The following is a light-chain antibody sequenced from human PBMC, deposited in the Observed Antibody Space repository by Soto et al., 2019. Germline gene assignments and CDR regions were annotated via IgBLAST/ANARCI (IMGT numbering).Light chain of an antibody. J-gene: IGLJ1*01. CDR1: SSDVGGYNY. V-gene: IGLV2-14*01. CDR2: EVS. CDR3: SSYTSSSTLGV. Sequence: QSVLTQPASVSGSPGQSITISCTGTSSDVGGYNYVSWYQQHQGKAPKLMIYEVSNRPSGVSNRLSGSKSGNTASLTISGLQAEDEADYYCSSYTSSSTLGVFGTGTKDTVL.